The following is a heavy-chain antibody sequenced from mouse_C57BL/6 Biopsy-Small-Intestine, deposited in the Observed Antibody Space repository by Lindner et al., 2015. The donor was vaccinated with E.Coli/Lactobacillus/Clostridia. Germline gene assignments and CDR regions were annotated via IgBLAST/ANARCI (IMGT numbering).Heavy chain of an antibody. CDR3: VRQGYDYGYWYFDV. J-gene: IGHJ1*03. Sequence: VQLQESGGGLVQPKGSLKLSCAASGFSFNTYAMSWVRQAPGKGLEWVARIRSKSNNYATYYADSVKDRFTISRDDSESMLYLQMNNLKTEDTAMYYCVRQGYDYGYWYFDVWGTGTTVTVSS. V-gene: IGHV10-1*01. D-gene: IGHD2-4*01. CDR1: GFSFNTYA. CDR2: IRSKSNNYAT.